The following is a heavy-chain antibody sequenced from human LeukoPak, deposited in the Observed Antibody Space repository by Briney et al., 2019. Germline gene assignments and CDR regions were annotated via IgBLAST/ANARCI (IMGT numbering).Heavy chain of an antibody. CDR2: ISSSSSYI. V-gene: IGHV3-21*01. J-gene: IGHJ4*02. D-gene: IGHD2-21*02. CDR3: ARVSGMGPKSSGGDPFDY. Sequence: PGGSLRLSCAASGFTFSGYSMNWVRQAPGKGLEWVSSISSSSSYIYYADSVKGRFTISRDNAKNSLYLQMNSLRAEDTAVYYCARVSGMGPKSSGGDPFDYWGQGTLVTVSS. CDR1: GFTFSGYS.